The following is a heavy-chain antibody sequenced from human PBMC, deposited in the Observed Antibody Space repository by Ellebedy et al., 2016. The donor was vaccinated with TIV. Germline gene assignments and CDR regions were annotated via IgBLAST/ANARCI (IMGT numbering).Heavy chain of an antibody. CDR1: GYTFTGYY. CDR2: IYPYSGGT. CDR3: AAFPYISTSSAF. J-gene: IGHJ4*02. V-gene: IGHV1-2*02. D-gene: IGHD3-3*02. Sequence: ASVKVSCKASGYTFTGYYMHWVRQAPGQGLEWMGWIYPYSGGTNYAPKFQGRVTMTRDMSISTGYMELSGLKSDDTAVYYCAAFPYISTSSAFWGQGTLVIVSS.